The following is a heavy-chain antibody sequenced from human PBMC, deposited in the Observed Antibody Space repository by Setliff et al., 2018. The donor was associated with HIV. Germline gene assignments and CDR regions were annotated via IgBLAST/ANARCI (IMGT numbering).Heavy chain of an antibody. CDR3: ARVGERWLQFYYFDN. D-gene: IGHD5-12*01. V-gene: IGHV1-69*05. J-gene: IGHJ4*02. Sequence: SVKVSCKASGGTFSSYAISWVRQAPGQGLEWMGGIIPISGTANYAQKFQGRVTMTRGTSTGTVFMELSGLRFEDTAMYYCARVGERWLQFYYFDNWGQGTLVTVSS. CDR2: IIPISGTA. CDR1: GGTFSSYA.